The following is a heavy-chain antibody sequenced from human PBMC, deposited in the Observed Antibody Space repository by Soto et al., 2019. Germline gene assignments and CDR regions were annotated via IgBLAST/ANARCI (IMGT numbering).Heavy chain of an antibody. CDR1: GASIRNFY. Sequence: QVHLQESGPGLVKPSETMSLTCTASGASIRNFYWNWVRQFPGKGLDWIGHIYNGERTNYNPSLKGRATISVYTSKNQFSLKLSSVTVADPAVYYCAQTTGWPGFDYWGQGTLVTVSS. J-gene: IGHJ4*02. V-gene: IGHV4-59*01. CDR2: IYNGERT. CDR3: AQTTGWPGFDY. D-gene: IGHD6-19*01.